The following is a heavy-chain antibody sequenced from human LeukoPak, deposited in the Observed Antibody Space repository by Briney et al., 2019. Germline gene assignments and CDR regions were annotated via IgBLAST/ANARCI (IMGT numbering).Heavy chain of an antibody. CDR3: ARDSPPDY. Sequence: GGSLRLSCAASGFTFSSYGMHWVRQAPGKGLEWVAIISYDGSNEYYADSVKGRFTISRDNAKNSLYLQMNSLRAEDTAVYYCARDSPPDYWGQGTLVTVSS. J-gene: IGHJ4*02. V-gene: IGHV3-30*12. CDR1: GFTFSSYG. CDR2: ISYDGSNE.